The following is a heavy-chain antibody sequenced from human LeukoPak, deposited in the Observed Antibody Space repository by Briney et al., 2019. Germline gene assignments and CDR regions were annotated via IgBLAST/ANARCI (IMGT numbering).Heavy chain of an antibody. CDR1: GGSISSYY. CDR3: ARAEMATIIGFDY. Sequence: SETLSLTCTVSGGSISSYYWSWIRQPPGKGLEWIGYIYHSGSTNYNPSLKSRVTISVDMSKNQISLKLSSVTAADTAVYYCARAEMATIIGFDYWGQGTLVTVSS. D-gene: IGHD5-24*01. J-gene: IGHJ4*02. CDR2: IYHSGST. V-gene: IGHV4-59*01.